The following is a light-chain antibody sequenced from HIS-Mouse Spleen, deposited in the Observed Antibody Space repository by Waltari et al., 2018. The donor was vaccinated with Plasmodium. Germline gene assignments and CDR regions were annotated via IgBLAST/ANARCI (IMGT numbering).Light chain of an antibody. J-gene: IGLJ2*01. V-gene: IGLV2-23*03. CDR1: SRDVGSYNL. CDR2: EGS. CDR3: CSYAGSSTFVV. Sequence: QSALTQPAPVSGSPGQSITTSCTGTSRDVGSYNLVSRYQQHPGKAPKLIIYEGSKRPSGVSNRFSGSKSGNTASLTISGLQAEDEADYYCCSYAGSSTFVVFGGGTKLTVL.